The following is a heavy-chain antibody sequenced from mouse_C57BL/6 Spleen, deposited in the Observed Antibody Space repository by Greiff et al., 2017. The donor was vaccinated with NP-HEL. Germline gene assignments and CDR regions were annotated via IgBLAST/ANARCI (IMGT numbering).Heavy chain of an antibody. V-gene: IGHV1-26*01. D-gene: IGHD2-4*01. CDR1: GYTFTDYY. CDR2: INPNNGGT. J-gene: IGHJ2*01. CDR3: ASYDWDY. Sequence: EVQLQQSGPELVKPGASVKISCKASGYTFTDYYMNWVKQSHGKSLEWIGDINPNNGGTSYNQKFKGKATLTVDKSSSTAYMELRSLTSEDSAVYYCASYDWDYWGQGTTLTVSS.